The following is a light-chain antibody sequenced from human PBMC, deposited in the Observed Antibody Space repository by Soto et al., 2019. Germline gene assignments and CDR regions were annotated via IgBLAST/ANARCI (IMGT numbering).Light chain of an antibody. J-gene: IGKJ4*01. Sequence: DVRMTQSPSSLSASVVDTITITCRASRTINTYLNWFQQKPGEPPRLLIYGASTLHDGVPSMFSGSGSGADFTLTISGLQPEDFASYHCQQTYSDISFGGGTKVDI. CDR3: QQTYSDIS. CDR2: GAS. V-gene: IGKV1-39*01. CDR1: RTINTY.